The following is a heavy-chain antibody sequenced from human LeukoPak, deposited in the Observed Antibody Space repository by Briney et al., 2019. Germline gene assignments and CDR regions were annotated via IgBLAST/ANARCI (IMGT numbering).Heavy chain of an antibody. CDR2: IYSGGST. Sequence: GGSLRLSCAASGFTVSSNYMSWVRQAPGKGLEWVSVIYSGGSTYYADSVKGRFTISRDNSKNTLYLQMNSLRAEDTAVYYCARGGSQLLWFGEPPYFDYWGQGTLVTVSS. CDR1: GFTVSSNY. D-gene: IGHD3-10*01. CDR3: ARGGSQLLWFGEPPYFDY. V-gene: IGHV3-53*01. J-gene: IGHJ4*02.